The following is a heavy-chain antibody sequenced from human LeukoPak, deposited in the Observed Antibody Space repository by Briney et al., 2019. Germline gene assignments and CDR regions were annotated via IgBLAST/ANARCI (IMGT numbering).Heavy chain of an antibody. CDR2: IYYSAST. D-gene: IGHD6-19*01. V-gene: IGHV4-39*07. CDR1: GGSISSSSYY. J-gene: IGHJ4*02. CDR3: ARSVAGTGVFDY. Sequence: WEPLSLTCTVSGGSISSSSYYWGWIRQPPGKGLEWIVSIYYSASTNYNPSLKGRVTISVDTSKNQFSRELSSVTAADTAVYYCARSVAGTGVFDYWGQGTLVTVPS.